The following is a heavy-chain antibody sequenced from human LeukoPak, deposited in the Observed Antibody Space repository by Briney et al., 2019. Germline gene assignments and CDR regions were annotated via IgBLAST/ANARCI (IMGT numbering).Heavy chain of an antibody. CDR3: ARDMVSGWYRYYFDY. CDR2: IKQDGSEK. V-gene: IGHV3-7*01. CDR1: GFTFSSYW. J-gene: IGHJ4*02. D-gene: IGHD6-19*01. Sequence: GGSLRLSCAASGFTFSSYWMSWVRQAPGKGLEWVANIKQDGSEKYYVDSVKGRFTISRDNAKNSLYLQMNSLRAEDTAMYYCARDMVSGWYRYYFDYWGQGTLVTVSS.